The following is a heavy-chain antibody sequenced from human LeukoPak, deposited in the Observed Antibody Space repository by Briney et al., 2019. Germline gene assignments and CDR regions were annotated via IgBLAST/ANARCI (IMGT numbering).Heavy chain of an antibody. D-gene: IGHD6-19*01. CDR2: SNAGNGNT. Sequence: AASVTVSCKASGYTFTSYAMHWVRQAPGQRLEWMGWSNAGNGNTKYSQEFQGRVTITRDTSASTAYMELSSLRSEDMAVYYCARSHFSRGWYYFDYWGQGTLVTVSS. CDR3: ARSHFSRGWYYFDY. J-gene: IGHJ4*02. V-gene: IGHV1-3*02. CDR1: GYTFTSYA.